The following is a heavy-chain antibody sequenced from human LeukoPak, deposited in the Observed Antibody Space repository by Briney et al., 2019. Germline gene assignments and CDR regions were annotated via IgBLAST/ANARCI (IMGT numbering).Heavy chain of an antibody. Sequence: GGSLRLSCAASGFTFSSAAVSWVRQAPGKGLEWVSLISSSGGSTYYADSVKGRFIISRDNSKNTLYLQMNSLRAEDTAVYYCAKGSRSIAVDNLCDYWGQGSLVTVSS. CDR3: AKGSRSIAVDNLCDY. J-gene: IGHJ4*02. V-gene: IGHV3-23*01. CDR1: GFTFSSAA. D-gene: IGHD6-19*01. CDR2: ISSSGGST.